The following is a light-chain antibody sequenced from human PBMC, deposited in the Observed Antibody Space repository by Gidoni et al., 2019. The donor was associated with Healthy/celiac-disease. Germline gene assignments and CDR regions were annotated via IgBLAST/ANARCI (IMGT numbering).Light chain of an antibody. CDR1: NIGSKS. V-gene: IGLV3-21*04. Sequence: SYVLPQPPSVSVAPGKTARITCGGNNIGSKSVHWYQPKPGQAPVLVIYYDSDRPSGIPERFSGSNSGNTATLTISRVEAGDEADYYCQVWDSSSDHPVFGGAPKLTVL. CDR3: QVWDSSSDHPV. J-gene: IGLJ3*02. CDR2: YDS.